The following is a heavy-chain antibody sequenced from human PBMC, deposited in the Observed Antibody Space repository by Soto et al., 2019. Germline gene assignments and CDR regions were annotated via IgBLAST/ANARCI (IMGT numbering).Heavy chain of an antibody. J-gene: IGHJ5*02. CDR1: GGSISSYY. Sequence: SETLSLTCTVSGGSISSYYWSWIRQPPGKGLDGIGNIYYSGSTNYHPSLKSRVTISVDTSKNQFSLKLSSVTAADTAVYYCARDKGLYDFWSGYFSGPRVNWFDPWGQGTLVTVSS. CDR3: ARDKGLYDFWSGYFSGPRVNWFDP. D-gene: IGHD3-3*01. V-gene: IGHV4-59*01. CDR2: IYYSGST.